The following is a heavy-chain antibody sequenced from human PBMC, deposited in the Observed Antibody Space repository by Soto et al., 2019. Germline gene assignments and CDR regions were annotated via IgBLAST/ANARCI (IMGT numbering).Heavy chain of an antibody. J-gene: IGHJ4*02. V-gene: IGHV4-38-2*01. CDR3: ARARIVVAGTIVDY. CDR1: GYSSRSGYY. Sequence: SETQSLTCAVSGYSSRSGYYCGWIRQPPGKGLEWIGSIYHSGNTYYNPSLKSRVTISVDTSKNHFSLKLSSVTAADTAVYYCARARIVVAGTIVDYWGQGTLVTVS. CDR2: IYHSGNT. D-gene: IGHD6-19*01.